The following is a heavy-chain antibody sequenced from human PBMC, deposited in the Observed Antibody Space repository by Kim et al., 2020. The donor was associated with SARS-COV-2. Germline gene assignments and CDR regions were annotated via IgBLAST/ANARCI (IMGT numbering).Heavy chain of an antibody. CDR1: GFTFSSYA. V-gene: IGHV3-64D*09. J-gene: IGHJ1*01. Sequence: GGSLRLSCSASGFTFSSYAMHWVRQAPGKGLEYVSAISSNGGSTYYADSVKGRLTISRDNSKNTLYLQMSSLRAEDTAVYYCVLLSRPGDYVPQAEYFQHWGQGTLVTVSS. D-gene: IGHD4-17*01. CDR2: ISSNGGST. CDR3: VLLSRPGDYVPQAEYFQH.